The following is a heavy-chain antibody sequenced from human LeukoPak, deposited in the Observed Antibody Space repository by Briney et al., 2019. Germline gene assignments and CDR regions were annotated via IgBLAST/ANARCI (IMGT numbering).Heavy chain of an antibody. CDR1: GYTLTDYY. V-gene: IGHV1-2*02. Sequence: ASVKVSCKASGYTLTDYYLHWVRQAPGQGLKWMGWINPNSGATDHAQSFQARVTMTRDTSIGSGYMELTGLESDVTAVYYCARGRRILGGPENAGDFSDYWGQGSLVTVSS. CDR3: ARGRRILGGPENAGDFSDY. J-gene: IGHJ4*01. D-gene: IGHD3-16*01. CDR2: INPNSGAT.